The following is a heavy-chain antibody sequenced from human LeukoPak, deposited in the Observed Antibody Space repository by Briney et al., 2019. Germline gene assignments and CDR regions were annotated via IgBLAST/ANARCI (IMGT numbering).Heavy chain of an antibody. CDR3: ARGKKIIARPNYFFFMDV. J-gene: IGHJ6*03. V-gene: IGHV1-2*02. Sequence: GASVKVSCKASEHTFSGYYIQWVRQAPGQGLEWLGWISPNGDDSDYAQKFQGRVTMTRDTSISTAYTELRTLRSDDTAVYYCARGKKIIARPNYFFFMDVWGKGTTVTVSS. CDR2: ISPNGDDS. CDR1: EHTFSGYY. D-gene: IGHD6-6*01.